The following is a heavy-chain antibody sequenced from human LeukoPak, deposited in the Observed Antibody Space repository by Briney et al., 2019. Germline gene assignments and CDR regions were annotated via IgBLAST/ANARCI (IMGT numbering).Heavy chain of an antibody. J-gene: IGHJ5*02. D-gene: IGHD3-3*01. V-gene: IGHV1-8*01. CDR2: MNPNSGNT. CDR3: ARGGRITIFGAFHWGYWFDP. CDR1: GYTFTSYD. Sequence: ASVKVSCKASGYTFTSYDINWVRQATGQGLEWMGWMNPNSGNTGYAQKFQGRVTMTRNTSISTAYMELSSLRSEDTAVYYCARGGRITIFGAFHWGYWFDPWGQGTLVTVSS.